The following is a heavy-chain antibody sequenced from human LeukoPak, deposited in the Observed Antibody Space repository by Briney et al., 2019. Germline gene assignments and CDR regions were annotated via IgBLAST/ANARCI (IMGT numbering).Heavy chain of an antibody. Sequence: SETLSLICTVSGGSISSSSYYWGWIRQPPGKGLEWIGSIYYSGSTYYNPSLKSRVTISVDTSKNQFSLKLSSVTAADMAVYYCARPVVPARDAFDIWGQGTMVTVSS. CDR3: ARPVVPARDAFDI. CDR2: IYYSGST. D-gene: IGHD2-2*01. J-gene: IGHJ3*02. V-gene: IGHV4-39*01. CDR1: GGSISSSSYY.